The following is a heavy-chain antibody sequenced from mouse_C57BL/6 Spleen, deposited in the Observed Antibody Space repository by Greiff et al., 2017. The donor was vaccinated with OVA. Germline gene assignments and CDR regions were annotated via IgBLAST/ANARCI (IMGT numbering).Heavy chain of an antibody. Sequence: QVHVKQSGAELVKPGASVKLSCKASGYTFTSYWMQWVKQRPGQGLEWIGEIDPSDSYTNYNQKFKGKATLTVDTSSSTADMQLSSLTSEDSAVYYCARSRWGPDYWGQGTTLTVSS. V-gene: IGHV1-50*01. D-gene: IGHD1-1*02. CDR3: ARSRWGPDY. CDR2: IDPSDSYT. CDR1: GYTFTSYW. J-gene: IGHJ2*01.